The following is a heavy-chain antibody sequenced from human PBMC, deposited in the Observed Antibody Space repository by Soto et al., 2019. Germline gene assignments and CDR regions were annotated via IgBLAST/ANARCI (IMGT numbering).Heavy chain of an antibody. CDR1: GGSMIAYD. D-gene: IGHD6-13*01. CDR3: ARVRGTAGKRYFDY. J-gene: IGHJ4*02. Sequence: SSETLSLTCPVSGGSMIAYDWNWLRQPPGKGLQWIGYTYYSGSTTYNPSLKSRVTISVDSSKNQFSLKLDSVTPADTAVYYCARVRGTAGKRYFDYWGPGTLVTVSS. CDR2: TYYSGST. V-gene: IGHV4-59*01.